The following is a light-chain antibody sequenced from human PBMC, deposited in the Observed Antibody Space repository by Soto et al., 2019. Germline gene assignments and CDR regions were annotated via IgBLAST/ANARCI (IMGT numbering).Light chain of an antibody. V-gene: IGLV2-14*01. J-gene: IGLJ3*02. CDR1: SSDVGGYNY. CDR2: EGS. Sequence: QSALTQPASVSGSPGQSITISCTGTSSDVGGYNYVSWYQQHPGKAPKLMVYEGSNRPSGVSNRFSGFKSGNTASLTISGLQTEDEADYYCSSYTRSATWVFGGGTKLTVL. CDR3: SSYTRSATWV.